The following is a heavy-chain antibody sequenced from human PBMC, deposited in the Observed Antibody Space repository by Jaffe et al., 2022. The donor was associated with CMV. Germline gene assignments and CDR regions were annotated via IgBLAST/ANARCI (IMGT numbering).Heavy chain of an antibody. J-gene: IGHJ6*03. CDR3: TTDLSGIAALYYYYYMDV. CDR1: GFTFSNAW. V-gene: IGHV3-15*01. Sequence: EVQLVESGGGLVKPGGSLRLSCAASGFTFSNAWMSWVRQAPGKGLEWVGRIKSKTDGGTTDYAAPVKGRFTISRDDSKNTLYLQMNSLKTEDTAVYYCTTDLSGIAALYYYYYMDVWGKGTTVTVSS. D-gene: IGHD6-13*01. CDR2: IKSKTDGGTT.